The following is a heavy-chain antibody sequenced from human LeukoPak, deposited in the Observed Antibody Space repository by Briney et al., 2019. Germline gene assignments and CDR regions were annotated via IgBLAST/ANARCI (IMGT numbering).Heavy chain of an antibody. D-gene: IGHD2-2*01. CDR3: ARRDIVVVPAAMGY. J-gene: IGHJ4*02. CDR2: ISSSGSTI. Sequence: GGSLRLSCAASGFTFSDYYMSWIRQAPAKGLEWVSYISSSGSTIYYADSVKGRFTISRDNAKNSLYLQMNSLRAEDTAVYYCARRDIVVVPAAMGYWGQGTLVTVSS. V-gene: IGHV3-11*01. CDR1: GFTFSDYY.